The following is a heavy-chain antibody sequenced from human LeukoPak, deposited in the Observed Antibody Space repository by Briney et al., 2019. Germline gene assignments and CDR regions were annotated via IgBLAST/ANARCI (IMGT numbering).Heavy chain of an antibody. CDR2: ISGSGGST. V-gene: IGHV3-23*01. CDR1: GFTFSSYA. J-gene: IGHJ4*02. D-gene: IGHD2-2*02. CDR3: AKGDCSSTSCYIDY. Sequence: GGSLRLSCAASGFTFSSYAMTWVRQAPGKGLEWVSAISGSGGSTYYADSVKGRFTISRDNSKNTLYLQMNSLRAEDTAVYYCAKGDCSSTSCYIDYWGQGTLVTVSS.